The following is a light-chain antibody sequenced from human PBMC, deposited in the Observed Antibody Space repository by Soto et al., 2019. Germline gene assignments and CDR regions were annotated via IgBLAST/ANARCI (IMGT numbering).Light chain of an antibody. Sequence: QSVLTQPPSVSGAPGQRVTISCTGSSSNIGAGYDVHWYQQLPGTAPKLLIYGNSNRPSGVPDRFSGSKSGTSATLGITGFQTGDEDDYYCGSWDSSLSAYVFGTGTKVTVL. CDR1: SSNIGAGYD. J-gene: IGLJ1*01. V-gene: IGLV1-40*01. CDR3: GSWDSSLSAYV. CDR2: GNS.